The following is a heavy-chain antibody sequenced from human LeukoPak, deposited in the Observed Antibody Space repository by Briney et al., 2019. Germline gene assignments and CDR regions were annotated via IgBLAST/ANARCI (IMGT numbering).Heavy chain of an antibody. D-gene: IGHD3-16*01. CDR3: ARGSSFRGHVDY. Sequence: SETLSLTCTVSGGSISSSSYYWSWIRQPPGKGLEWIGYIFYSGNTNYNPSLKSRVAISVDTSKNQFSLNLSSVTAADTAVYYCARGSSFRGHVDYWGQGTLVTVSS. V-gene: IGHV4-61*01. CDR1: GGSISSSSYY. CDR2: IFYSGNT. J-gene: IGHJ4*02.